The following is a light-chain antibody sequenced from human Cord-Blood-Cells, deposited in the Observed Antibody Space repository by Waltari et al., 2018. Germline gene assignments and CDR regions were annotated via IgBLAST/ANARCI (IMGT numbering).Light chain of an antibody. CDR1: QGISNY. CDR2: AAS. CDR3: QKYNSALIT. J-gene: IGKJ5*01. V-gene: IGKV1-27*01. Sequence: IQMTQSPSSLSASVGDRVTITCRAIQGISNYLAWYQQKPGKVPKLLIYAASTLQSGVPSRFSGSGSGTDFTLTISSLQPEDVATYYCQKYNSALITFGQGTRLEIK.